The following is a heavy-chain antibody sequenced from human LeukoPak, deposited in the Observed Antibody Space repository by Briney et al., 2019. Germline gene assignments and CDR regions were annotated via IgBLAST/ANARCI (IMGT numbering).Heavy chain of an antibody. CDR2: IYTSRSP. D-gene: IGHD3-9*01. Sequence: SETLSLTCSVYGGSFSGYYWSGIREPPGEGLEGIVRIYTSRSPNYHPSLKSRVTMSVDKSKNQSSLKLSSVTAADTAVYYCARLRYGSAEYWGQGTLVTVSS. J-gene: IGHJ4*02. CDR1: GGSFSGYY. V-gene: IGHV4-4*07. CDR3: ARLRYGSAEY.